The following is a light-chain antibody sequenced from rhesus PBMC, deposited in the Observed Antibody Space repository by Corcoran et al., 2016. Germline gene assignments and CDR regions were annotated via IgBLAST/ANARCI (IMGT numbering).Light chain of an antibody. Sequence: EIVMTQSPATLSLSPGERATLSCRASQSVSSNLAWYQQTPGQAPRRLIHGAFSRATGIPDRFTGSGSGTDCTLSISSLEPEDFAVYYCQQSSDWPLTFGGGTKVEIK. J-gene: IGKJ4*01. CDR1: QSVSSN. CDR3: QQSSDWPLT. V-gene: IGKV3-42*03. CDR2: GAF.